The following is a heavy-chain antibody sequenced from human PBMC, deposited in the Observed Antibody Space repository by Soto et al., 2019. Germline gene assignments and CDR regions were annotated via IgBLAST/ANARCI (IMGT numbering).Heavy chain of an antibody. J-gene: IGHJ4*02. D-gene: IGHD4-17*01. Sequence: QVQLQESGPGLVKPSQTLSLTCTVSGGSISSGDYYWSWIRQPPGKGLEWIGYIYYSGSTYYNPSLKSRLTLSLDTSNNQFSLKLSSVTAADTAIYYCARTTMTTQRNFDYWGQGTLVTVSS. CDR3: ARTTMTTQRNFDY. V-gene: IGHV4-30-4*01. CDR2: IYYSGST. CDR1: GGSISSGDYY.